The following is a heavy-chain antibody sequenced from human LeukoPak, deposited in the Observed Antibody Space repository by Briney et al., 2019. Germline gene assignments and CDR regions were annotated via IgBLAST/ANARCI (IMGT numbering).Heavy chain of an antibody. CDR2: INWNGGST. CDR1: GFTFDDYG. J-gene: IGHJ4*02. CDR3: AREDSVTFRYLDL. V-gene: IGHV3-20*04. D-gene: IGHD2-21*02. Sequence: PGGSLRLSCTASGFTFDDYGMSWVRQAPGMGLEWVAGINWNGGSTTYADAVKGRVTISRHNGKNALYLHMNSLRDEDTALYYCAREDSVTFRYLDLWGQGTLVTVSS.